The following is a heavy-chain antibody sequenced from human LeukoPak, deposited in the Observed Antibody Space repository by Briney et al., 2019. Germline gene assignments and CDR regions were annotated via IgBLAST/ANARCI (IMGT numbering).Heavy chain of an antibody. D-gene: IGHD6-19*01. J-gene: IGHJ4*02. V-gene: IGHV3-74*01. CDR2: INSDGSST. CDR3: ARETPDSSGWD. CDR1: GFTFSSYW. Sequence: GGSLRLSCAASGFTFSSYWMHWVRQAPGKGLVWVSRINSDGSSTSYADSVKGRFTISRDNAKNTLYLQMNSLRAEDTAVYYCARETPDSSGWDWGQGTLVTVSS.